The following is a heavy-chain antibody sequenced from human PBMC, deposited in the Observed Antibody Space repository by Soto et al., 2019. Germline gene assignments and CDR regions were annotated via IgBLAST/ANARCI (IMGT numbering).Heavy chain of an antibody. CDR1: GGSISRGGYY. D-gene: IGHD3-22*01. V-gene: IGHV4-31*03. Sequence: SLSLPCTVAGGSISRGGYYWSWSRQHPGKGLEWIGYIYYSGSTYYNPSLKSRVTISVDTSKNQFSLKLSSVTAADTAVYYCARDNFDYYDRRGDPAHACDSGGR. J-gene: IGHJ2*01. CDR2: IYYSGST. CDR3: ARDNFDYYDRRGDPAHACDS.